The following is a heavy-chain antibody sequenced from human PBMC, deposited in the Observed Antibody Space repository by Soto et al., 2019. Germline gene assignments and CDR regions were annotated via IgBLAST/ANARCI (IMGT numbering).Heavy chain of an antibody. D-gene: IGHD3-10*01. CDR3: ARGARSPFGD. CDR2: IWYDGSNK. CDR1: GFTFSSYG. Sequence: QVQLVESGGGVVQPGRSLRLSCAASGFTFSSYGMHWVRQAPGKGLEWVADIWYDGSNKYYADSVKGRFTISRDNSKNTLYLQMNSLRAEDTAVYYCARGARSPFGDWGQGTLVTVSS. J-gene: IGHJ4*02. V-gene: IGHV3-33*01.